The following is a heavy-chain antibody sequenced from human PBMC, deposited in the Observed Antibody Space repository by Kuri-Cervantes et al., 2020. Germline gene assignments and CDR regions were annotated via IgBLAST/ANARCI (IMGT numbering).Heavy chain of an antibody. CDR1: GFTFSSYW. D-gene: IGHD4-17*01. J-gene: IGHJ6*02. V-gene: IGHV3-7*01. Sequence: GESLKISCAASGFTFSSYWMSWVRQAPGKGLEWVANIKQDGSEKYYVDSVKGRFTISRDNAKNSLYLQMNSLRAEDTAVYYCARGHPATVTTQVGIPGMYGMDVWGQGTTVTVSS. CDR3: ARGHPATVTTQVGIPGMYGMDV. CDR2: IKQDGSEK.